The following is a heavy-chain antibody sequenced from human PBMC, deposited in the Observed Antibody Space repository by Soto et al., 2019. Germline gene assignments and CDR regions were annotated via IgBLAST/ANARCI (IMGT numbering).Heavy chain of an antibody. J-gene: IGHJ6*02. V-gene: IGHV1-69*13. CDR1: GGTFSSYA. D-gene: IGHD1-26*01. CDR3: ARVSPGIVGATAHYYYYGMDV. Sequence: GASVKVSCKASGGTFSSYAISWVRQAPGQGLEWMGGIIPIFGTANYAQKFQGRVTITADDSTSTAYMELSSLRSEDTAVYYCARVSPGIVGATAHYYYYGMDVWGQGTTVTVSS. CDR2: IIPIFGTA.